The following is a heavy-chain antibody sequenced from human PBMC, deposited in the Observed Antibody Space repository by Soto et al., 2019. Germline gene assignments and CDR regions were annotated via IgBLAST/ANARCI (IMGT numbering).Heavy chain of an antibody. D-gene: IGHD3-22*01. Sequence: SVKVSCKASGGTFSSYAISWVRQAPGQGLEWMGGIIPIFGTANYAQKFQGRVTITADKSTSTAYMELSSLGSEDTAVYYCASGYDSSGSLDYWGQGTLVTVSS. CDR2: IIPIFGTA. J-gene: IGHJ4*02. CDR1: GGTFSSYA. CDR3: ASGYDSSGSLDY. V-gene: IGHV1-69*06.